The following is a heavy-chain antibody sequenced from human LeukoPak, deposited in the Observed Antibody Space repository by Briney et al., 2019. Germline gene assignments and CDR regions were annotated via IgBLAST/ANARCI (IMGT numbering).Heavy chain of an antibody. Sequence: GGSLRLSCAASGFTFSSYSRNWVRQAPGKGLEWVSSISSSSSYIYYADSVKGRFTISRDNAKNSLYLQMNSLRAEDTAVYYCARNGNSGYDSLDYWGQGTLVTVSS. CDR2: ISSSSSYI. CDR3: ARNGNSGYDSLDY. CDR1: GFTFSSYS. V-gene: IGHV3-21*01. D-gene: IGHD5-12*01. J-gene: IGHJ4*02.